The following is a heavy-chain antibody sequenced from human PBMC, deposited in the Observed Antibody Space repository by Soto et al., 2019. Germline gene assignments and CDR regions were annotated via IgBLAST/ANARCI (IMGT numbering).Heavy chain of an antibody. CDR1: GFTFSSDW. CDR3: ASTVVTGY. J-gene: IGHJ4*02. CDR2: INSDGSST. V-gene: IGHV3-74*01. Sequence: EVQLVESGGGLVQPGGSLRLSCAVFGFTFSSDWMHWVRQAPGKGLVWVSRINSDGSSTSYADSVKGRFTISRDNAKNTLYLQMNSLRAEDTAVYFCASTVVTGYWGQGTLVTVAS. D-gene: IGHD2-15*01.